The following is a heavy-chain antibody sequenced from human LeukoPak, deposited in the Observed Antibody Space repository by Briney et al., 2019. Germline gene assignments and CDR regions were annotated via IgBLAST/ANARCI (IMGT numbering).Heavy chain of an antibody. J-gene: IGHJ3*02. D-gene: IGHD4-11*01. V-gene: IGHV3-30*02. CDR1: GFTFSSYG. CDR3: AKDLSTTNPDAFDI. Sequence: GGSLRLSCAASGFTFSSYGMHWVRQAPGKGLEWVAFIRYDGSNKYYADSVKGRFTISRDNSKNTLYLQRNSLRAEDTAVYYCAKDLSTTNPDAFDIWGQGTMVTVSS. CDR2: IRYDGSNK.